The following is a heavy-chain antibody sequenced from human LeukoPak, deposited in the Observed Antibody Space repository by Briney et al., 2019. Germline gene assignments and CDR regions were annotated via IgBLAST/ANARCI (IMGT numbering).Heavy chain of an antibody. CDR3: AKCNVVVPAANNWFDP. Sequence: AGGSLRLSCAASGFTFSDYYMSWIRQAPGKGLEWVSYISSSGSTIYYADSVKGRFTISRDNSKNTLYLQMNSLRAEDTAVYYCAKCNVVVPAANNWFDPWGQGTLVTVSS. CDR1: GFTFSDYY. D-gene: IGHD2-2*01. V-gene: IGHV3-11*01. CDR2: ISSSGSTI. J-gene: IGHJ5*02.